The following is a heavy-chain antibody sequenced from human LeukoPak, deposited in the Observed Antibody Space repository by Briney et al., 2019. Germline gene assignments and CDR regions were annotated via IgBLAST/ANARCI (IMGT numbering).Heavy chain of an antibody. CDR2: IYWDDDK. V-gene: IGHV2-5*08. CDR1: GGSISGYYWS. D-gene: IGHD3-10*01. Sequence: TLSLTCTVSGGSISGYYWSWIRQPPGKALEWLALIYWDDDKRYSPSLKSRLTITKDTSKNQVVLTMTNMDPVDTATYYCAHRVEVILWFGSHGDAFDIWGQGTMVTVSS. J-gene: IGHJ3*02. CDR3: AHRVEVILWFGSHGDAFDI.